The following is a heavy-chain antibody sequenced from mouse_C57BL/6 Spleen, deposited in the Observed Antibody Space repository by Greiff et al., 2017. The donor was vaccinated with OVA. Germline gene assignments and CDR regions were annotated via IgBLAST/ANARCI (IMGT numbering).Heavy chain of an antibody. CDR1: GFTFSSYG. J-gene: IGHJ3*01. V-gene: IGHV5-6*01. Sequence: VQLVESGGDLVKPGGSLKLSCAASGFTFSSYGMSWVRQTPDKRLEWVATISSGGSYTYYPDSVKGRFTISRDNAKNTLYLQMSSLKSEDTAMYYCARQEASPFAYWGQGTLVTVSA. D-gene: IGHD6-1*01. CDR3: ARQEASPFAY. CDR2: ISSGGSYT.